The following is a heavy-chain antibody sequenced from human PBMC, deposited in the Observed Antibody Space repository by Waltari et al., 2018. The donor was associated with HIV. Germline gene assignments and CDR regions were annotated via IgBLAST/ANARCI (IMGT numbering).Heavy chain of an antibody. Sequence: QVQLVQSGAEVKKPGASVKVSCKASGYTFTGYYMHWVRPAQGQWFGWMIWINPNSGGKKFTETFQGRGTVTRDTSTSEAYMELSRLRSDDTSVYYCATCFYSSSSGGSIDYWGQGTLVTVSS. CDR2: INPNSGGK. J-gene: IGHJ4*02. D-gene: IGHD6-6*01. V-gene: IGHV1-2*02. CDR3: ATCFYSSSSGGSIDY. CDR1: GYTFTGYY.